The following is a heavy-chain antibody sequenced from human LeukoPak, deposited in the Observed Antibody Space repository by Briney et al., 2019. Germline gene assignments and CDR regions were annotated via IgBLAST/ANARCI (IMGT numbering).Heavy chain of an antibody. Sequence: GGSLRLSCAASGFTLSSYAMSWVRQAPGKGLEWVSAISGSGGSTYYADSVKGRFTISRDNSKNTLYLQMNSLRAEDTAVYYCAKDRTSSSWYGLLDYWGQGTLVTVSS. J-gene: IGHJ4*02. V-gene: IGHV3-23*01. CDR3: AKDRTSSSWYGLLDY. CDR2: ISGSGGST. CDR1: GFTLSSYA. D-gene: IGHD6-13*01.